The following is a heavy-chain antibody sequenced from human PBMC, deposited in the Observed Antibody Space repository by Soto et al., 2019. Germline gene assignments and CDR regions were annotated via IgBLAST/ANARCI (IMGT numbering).Heavy chain of an antibody. Sequence: GGSLRLSCAASGFAFSNAWMSWVRQAPGKGLEWVGRIKSKTDGGTTDYAAPVKGRFTISRDDSKNTLYLQMNSLKTEDTAVYYCTTLNRAPEMGYYYYGMDVWGQGTTVTVSS. CDR2: IKSKTDGGTT. V-gene: IGHV3-15*01. CDR3: TTLNRAPEMGYYYYGMDV. CDR1: GFAFSNAW. J-gene: IGHJ6*02.